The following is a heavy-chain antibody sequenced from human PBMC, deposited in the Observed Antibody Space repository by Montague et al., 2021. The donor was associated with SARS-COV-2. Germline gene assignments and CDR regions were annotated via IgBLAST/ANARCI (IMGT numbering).Heavy chain of an antibody. CDR2: INQSGDI. J-gene: IGHJ6*03. V-gene: IGHV4-34*01. CDR3: ARGQQGVNMVLVVIGFYYYMDV. D-gene: IGHD2-8*02. Sequence: SETLSLTCAVSGGSFSGNYWSWVRQPPGEGLQWIGEINQSGDINYNPSPKSRVTISVDTSRNQFSLKLTSVTAADTAVYFCARGQQGVNMVLVVIGFYYYMDVWGKGTTVTVSS. CDR1: GGSFSGNY.